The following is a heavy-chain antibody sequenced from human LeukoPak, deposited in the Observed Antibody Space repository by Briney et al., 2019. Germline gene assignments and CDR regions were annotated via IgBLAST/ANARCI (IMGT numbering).Heavy chain of an antibody. D-gene: IGHD2-8*02. CDR1: GGSISSYY. J-gene: IGHJ6*04. V-gene: IGHV4-59*01. CDR2: IYYSGST. CDR3: GRDYWRGVWDV. Sequence: SETLSLTCTVSGGSISSYYWSWIRQPPGKGLEWIGYIYYSGSTNYNPSLKSRVTISVDTSKNQFSLKLSSVTAADTAVYYCGRDYWRGVWDVWGNGTTVTVSS.